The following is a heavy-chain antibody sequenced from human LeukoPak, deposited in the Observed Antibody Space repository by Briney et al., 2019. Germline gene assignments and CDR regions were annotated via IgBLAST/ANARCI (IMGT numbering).Heavy chain of an antibody. V-gene: IGHV3-30*02. CDR1: GFTFSSYG. Sequence: GGSLRLSCAASGFTFSSYGMHWVRQAPGKGLEWVAFIRYDGSKEYYADSVKGRFTISRDNSKNTSYLQMNSLKTEDTAVYYCAKDSRYYYVDYWGQGTLVTVSS. CDR3: AKDSRYYYVDY. CDR2: IRYDGSKE. J-gene: IGHJ4*02. D-gene: IGHD1-14*01.